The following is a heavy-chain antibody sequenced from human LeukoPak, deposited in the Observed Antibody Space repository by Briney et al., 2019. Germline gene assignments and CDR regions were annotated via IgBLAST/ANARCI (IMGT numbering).Heavy chain of an antibody. D-gene: IGHD4-23*01. CDR2: ISGSGGST. CDR1: GFTFSSYA. CDR3: AKVRAYGGNPYDALDI. J-gene: IGHJ3*02. V-gene: IGHV3-23*01. Sequence: PGGSLRLSCAASGFTFSSYAMRWVRQAPGKGLEWVSTISGSGGSTYYADSVKGRFTISRDNSKNTLYLQMNSLRAEDTAVYYCAKVRAYGGNPYDALDIWGQGTMVTVSS.